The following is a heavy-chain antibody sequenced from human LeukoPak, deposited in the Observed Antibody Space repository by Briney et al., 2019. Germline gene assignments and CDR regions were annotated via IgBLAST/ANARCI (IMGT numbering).Heavy chain of an antibody. Sequence: ASVKVSCKASGYTFTSYYIYWVRQAPGQGLEWMGIINPSRGSTNYAQRFQGRVTMTRDMSTSTVYMELSSLRSEDTAIYYCARLHLVSSGWYPMADSWGQGSLVTVSS. V-gene: IGHV1-46*01. CDR2: INPSRGST. CDR1: GYTFTSYY. D-gene: IGHD6-19*01. CDR3: ARLHLVSSGWYPMADS. J-gene: IGHJ4*02.